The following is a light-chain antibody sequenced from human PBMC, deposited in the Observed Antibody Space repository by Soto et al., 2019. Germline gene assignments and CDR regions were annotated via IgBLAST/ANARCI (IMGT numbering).Light chain of an antibody. CDR3: QQYNSYPIT. J-gene: IGKJ5*01. CDR2: KAS. Sequence: DIQMTQSPSTLSASVGDRVTITCRASQTIDSWLAWYQQRPGKPPNLLIYKASSLESGVPSRFSGSGSGTEFTLTISSLQPDDFATYYCQQYNSYPITFGQGTRLEIK. CDR1: QTIDSW. V-gene: IGKV1-5*03.